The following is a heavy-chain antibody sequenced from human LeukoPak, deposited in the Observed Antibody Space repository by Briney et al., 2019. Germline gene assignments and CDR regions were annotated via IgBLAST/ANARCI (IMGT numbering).Heavy chain of an antibody. J-gene: IGHJ5*02. Sequence: PSETLSLTCTVSGSSISSYYWSWIRQPPGKGLEWIGYIYTSGSTNYNPSLKSRVAISVDTSKNQFSLKLSSVTAADTAVYYCARHRCSSTSCYRTENWFDPWGQGTLVTVSS. CDR3: ARHRCSSTSCYRTENWFDP. CDR2: IYTSGST. D-gene: IGHD2-2*02. CDR1: GSSISSYY. V-gene: IGHV4-4*09.